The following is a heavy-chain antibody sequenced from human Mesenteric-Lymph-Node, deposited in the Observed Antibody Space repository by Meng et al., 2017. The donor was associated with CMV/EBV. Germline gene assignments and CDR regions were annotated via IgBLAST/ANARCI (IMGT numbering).Heavy chain of an antibody. CDR3: AKPLAASGYDFSPED. CDR2: IRYDGSNK. J-gene: IGHJ4*02. CDR1: GFIFSHYG. D-gene: IGHD5-12*01. V-gene: IGHV3-30*02. Sequence: GESLKISCVASGFIFSHYGMHWVRQAPGKGLEWVAFIRYDGSNKYYADSVKGRFTISRDNSKNTLYLQMNSLRAEDTAVYYCAKPLAASGYDFSPEDWGQGTLVTVSS.